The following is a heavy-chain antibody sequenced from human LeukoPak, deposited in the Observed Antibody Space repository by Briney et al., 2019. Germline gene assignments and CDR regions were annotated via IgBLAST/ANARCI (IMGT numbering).Heavy chain of an antibody. D-gene: IGHD5-18*01. V-gene: IGHV3-7*03. Sequence: GGSLRLSCAASGFTFSSYWMSWVRQAPGKGLEWVANIKQDGSEKYYVDSVKGRFTISRDNAKNPLYLQMNSLRAEDTAVYYCARDRIQLWFQNHYFDYWGQGTLVTVSS. CDR3: ARDRIQLWFQNHYFDY. CDR2: IKQDGSEK. CDR1: GFTFSSYW. J-gene: IGHJ4*02.